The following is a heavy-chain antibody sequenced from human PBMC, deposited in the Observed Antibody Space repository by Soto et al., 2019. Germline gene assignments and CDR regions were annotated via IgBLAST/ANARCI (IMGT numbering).Heavy chain of an antibody. V-gene: IGHV3-23*01. J-gene: IGHJ4*02. CDR2: ISDSGAGT. CDR1: GFTFSRCV. CDR3: AKGLINGRWYAAD. Sequence: EVHLLESGGGLVQPGESLRLSCGASGFTFSRCVMSWVRQAPGEGLEWVSCISDSGAGTHYADSVKGRFTISRDNSKNTMNLQMNNLRDEDTGVYYCAKGLINGRWYAADWGQGTLVTVSS. D-gene: IGHD6-13*01.